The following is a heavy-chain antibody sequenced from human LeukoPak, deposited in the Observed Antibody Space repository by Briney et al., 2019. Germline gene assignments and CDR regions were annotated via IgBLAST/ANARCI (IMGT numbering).Heavy chain of an antibody. CDR1: GFTFGDHA. V-gene: IGHV3-49*04. J-gene: IGHJ6*02. CDR3: SRGPIQLWLHNAMDV. D-gene: IGHD5-18*01. CDR2: IRSKAYGGTT. Sequence: GGSLRLSCTASGFTFGDHAMSWVRQAPGKGLEWVGFIRSKAYGGTTEYAASVKGRFTISRDDSKSIAYLQMNSLKTEDTAVYYCSRGPIQLWLHNAMDVWGQGTTVTVSS.